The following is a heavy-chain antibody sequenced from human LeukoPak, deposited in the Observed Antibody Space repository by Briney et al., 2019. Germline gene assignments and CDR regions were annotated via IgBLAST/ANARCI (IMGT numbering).Heavy chain of an antibody. CDR3: AREGVASPGDY. CDR2: IYRSGST. Sequence: SETLSLTCSGSNYSISNSLYWGWLRQPPGKGLEWIGSIYRSGSTFYNPSLKSRVTISLDTSKNQFSLKLSSVTAADTAVYYCAREGVASPGDYWGQGTLVTVSS. V-gene: IGHV4-38-2*02. J-gene: IGHJ4*02. D-gene: IGHD5-12*01. CDR1: NYSISNSLY.